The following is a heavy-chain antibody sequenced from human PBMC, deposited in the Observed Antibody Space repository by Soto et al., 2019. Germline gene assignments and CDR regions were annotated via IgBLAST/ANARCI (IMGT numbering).Heavy chain of an antibody. V-gene: IGHV1-18*01. CDR1: GYTLSDFG. CDR2: INPYNDDT. J-gene: IGHJ4*02. D-gene: IGHD2-15*01. Sequence: QVQLVQSGAEVKEPGASVKVSCKASGYTLSDFGISWVRQAPGQGLEWMGWINPYNDDTKYAQKFKDRVTMTTDTSTGTGYMEMRSLGSDDTAVYYCAREYCSGGSCYGVDYWGQGAMVTVSS. CDR3: AREYCSGGSCYGVDY.